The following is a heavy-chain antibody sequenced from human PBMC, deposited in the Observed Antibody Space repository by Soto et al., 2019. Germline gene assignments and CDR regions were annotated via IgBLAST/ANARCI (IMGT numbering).Heavy chain of an antibody. CDR3: ARLPLGYCSSTSCLDV. D-gene: IGHD2-2*01. CDR1: GGTFSSYA. Sequence: QVQLVQSGAEVKKPGSSVKVSCKASGGTFSSYAISWVRQAPGQGLEWMGGIIPIFGTANYAQKFQGRVTITADEATSTAYMELSSLRSEDTAVYYCARLPLGYCSSTSCLDVWGQGTTVTVSS. CDR2: IIPIFGTA. J-gene: IGHJ6*02. V-gene: IGHV1-69*01.